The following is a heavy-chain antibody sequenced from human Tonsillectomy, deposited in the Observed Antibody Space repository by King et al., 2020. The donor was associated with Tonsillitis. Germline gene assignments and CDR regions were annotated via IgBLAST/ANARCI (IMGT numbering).Heavy chain of an antibody. CDR1: GYSFTNHW. Sequence: QLVQSGAEVKKPGESLKISCNGSGYSFTNHWIGWVRQMPGKGLEWMGIIHPGDSDTRYSPSFQGQDTISADKSFSTAYLQWSSLKASDTAMYYCARHSSIAARLLDYWGQGTLVTVSS. CDR3: ARHSSIAARLLDY. V-gene: IGHV5-51*01. J-gene: IGHJ4*02. CDR2: IHPGDSDT. D-gene: IGHD6-6*01.